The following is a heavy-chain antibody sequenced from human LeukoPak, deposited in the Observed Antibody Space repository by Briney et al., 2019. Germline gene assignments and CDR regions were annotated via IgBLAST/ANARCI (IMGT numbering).Heavy chain of an antibody. CDR1: GFTFSSYG. J-gene: IGHJ6*02. V-gene: IGHV3-33*01. Sequence: PGRSLRLSCAVSGFTFSSYGMHWVRQAPGKGLEWVAVIWYDGSNKYYADSVKGRFTISRDNSKNTLYLQMNSLRAEDTAVYYCARGTSGYDSDSGWYYYYGMDVWGQGTTVTVSS. D-gene: IGHD5-12*01. CDR3: ARGTSGYDSDSGWYYYYGMDV. CDR2: IWYDGSNK.